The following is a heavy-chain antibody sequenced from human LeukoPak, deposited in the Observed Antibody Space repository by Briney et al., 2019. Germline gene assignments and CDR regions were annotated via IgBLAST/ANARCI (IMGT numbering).Heavy chain of an antibody. V-gene: IGHV1-8*01. CDR3: ARVRYAWSITILGVGPKRKDAFDI. CDR1: GYTFTSYD. D-gene: IGHD3-3*01. Sequence: ASVKVSCKASGYTFTSYDINWVRQATGQGLEWMGWMNPNSGNTGYAQKFQGRVTMTRNTSISTAYMELSSLRSEDTAVYYCARVRYAWSITILGVGPKRKDAFDIWGQGTMVTVSS. J-gene: IGHJ3*02. CDR2: MNPNSGNT.